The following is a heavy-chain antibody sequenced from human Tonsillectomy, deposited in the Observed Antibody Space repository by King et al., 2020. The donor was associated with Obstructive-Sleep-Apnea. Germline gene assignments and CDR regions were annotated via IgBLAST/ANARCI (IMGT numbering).Heavy chain of an antibody. CDR3: TRGLVGLDF. CDR1: GYTFTSYD. Sequence: VQLVESGAEVKKPGASVKVSCTASGYTFTSYDINWVRQATGQGLEWMGWMNPNSGNSGYAQKFQGRVTMTRNTSINTAYMELSSLRPEDTAVYYCTRGLVGLDFWGQGTLVNASS. J-gene: IGHJ4*02. CDR2: MNPNSGNS. D-gene: IGHD2-8*02. V-gene: IGHV1-8*01.